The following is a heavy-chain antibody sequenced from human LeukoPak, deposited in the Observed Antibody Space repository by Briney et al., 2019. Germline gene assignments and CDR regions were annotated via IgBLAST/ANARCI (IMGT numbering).Heavy chain of an antibody. D-gene: IGHD7-27*01. CDR2: ITFSSSHI. CDR3: ARETGAQGSDY. V-gene: IGHV3-21*01. CDR1: GFTFSGYV. J-gene: IGHJ4*02. Sequence: KSGGSLRLSCAASGFTFSGYVMTWVRQAPGKGLECVSSITFSSSHIYYADSVKGRFTISRDNTKDSLYLQMNSLRAEDTAIYYCARETGAQGSDYWGQGTLVTVSS.